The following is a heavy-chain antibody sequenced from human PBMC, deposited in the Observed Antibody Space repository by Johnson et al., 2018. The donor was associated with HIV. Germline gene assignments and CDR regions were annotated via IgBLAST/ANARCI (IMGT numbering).Heavy chain of an antibody. J-gene: IGHJ3*02. CDR3: TTFYCGGDCYAFDI. Sequence: VQLVESGGGLVKPGGSLRLSCAASGFTFSNAWMSWVRQAPGKGLEWVGRIKSKTDGGTTDYAAPVKGRFTISRDDSKNTLYLQMNRLKTEDTAVYYCTTFYCGGDCYAFDIWGQGTMVTVSS. V-gene: IGHV3-15*01. CDR1: GFTFSNAW. D-gene: IGHD2-21*01. CDR2: IKSKTDGGTT.